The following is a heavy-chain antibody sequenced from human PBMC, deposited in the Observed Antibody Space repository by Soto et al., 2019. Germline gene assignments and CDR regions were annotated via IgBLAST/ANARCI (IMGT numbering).Heavy chain of an antibody. CDR2: IWYDGSSK. Sequence: GGSLRLSCAASGFTFSSYGMHWVRQAPGKGLEWVAVIWYDGSSKYYADSVKGRFTISRDNSKNTLYLQMNSLRAEDTAVYYCARGAAMVLFDYWGQGTLVTVSS. CDR3: ARGAAMVLFDY. CDR1: GFTFSSYG. V-gene: IGHV3-33*01. D-gene: IGHD5-18*01. J-gene: IGHJ4*02.